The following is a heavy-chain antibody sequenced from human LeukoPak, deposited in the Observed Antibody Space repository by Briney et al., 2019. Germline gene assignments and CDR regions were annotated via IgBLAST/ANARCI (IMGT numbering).Heavy chain of an antibody. CDR2: IWYDGSNK. V-gene: IGHV3-33*01. CDR3: ARDGGEYSHNTADY. Sequence: PGRSLRLSCAASGFTFSSYGMHWVRQAPGKGLEWVAVIWYDGSNKYYADSVKGRFTISRDNSKNTLYLQMNSLRAEDTAVYYRARDGGEYSHNTADYWGQGTLVTVSS. J-gene: IGHJ4*02. CDR1: GFTFSSYG. D-gene: IGHD6-6*01.